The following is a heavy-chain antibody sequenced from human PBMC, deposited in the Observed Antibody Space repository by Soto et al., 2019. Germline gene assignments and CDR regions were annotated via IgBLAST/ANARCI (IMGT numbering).Heavy chain of an antibody. V-gene: IGHV6-1*01. CDR3: VRDRYSSSGWFDP. Sequence: SQTLSLTCVISGDSVSSYSAAWNLIRQSPLGGLEWLGRTYYRSRFFSDYAGSVKSRIVINPDTSKNQFSLQRKSVTPEDTAVYYCVRDRYSSSGWFDPWGQGTPVTVSS. CDR1: GDSVSSYSAA. J-gene: IGHJ5*02. CDR2: TYYRSRFFS. D-gene: IGHD3-10*01.